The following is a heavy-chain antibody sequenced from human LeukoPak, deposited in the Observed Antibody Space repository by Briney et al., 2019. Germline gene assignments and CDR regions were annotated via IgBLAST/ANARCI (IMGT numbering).Heavy chain of an antibody. CDR3: ARHDRDYFDSSGSFDY. D-gene: IGHD3-22*01. CDR1: GFTVSNNY. CDR2: IYYTGST. V-gene: IGHV4-59*04. Sequence: GSLRLSCAASGFTVSNNYMSWIRQPPGKGLEWIGTIYYTGSTYYNPSLKSRVTMSVDTSKNQFSLMLRSVTAADTAVYYCARHDRDYFDSSGSFDYWGQGTLVTVSS. J-gene: IGHJ4*02.